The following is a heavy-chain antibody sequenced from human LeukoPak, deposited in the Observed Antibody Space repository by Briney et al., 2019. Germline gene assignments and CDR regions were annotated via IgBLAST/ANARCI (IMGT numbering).Heavy chain of an antibody. V-gene: IGHV4-59*02. CDR1: GGSVSFYY. CDR3: ARDARGSSYMDV. J-gene: IGHJ6*02. D-gene: IGHD3-10*01. Sequence: SETLSLTCTVSGGSVSFYYWSWIRQPPGKGLEWIGYTYYSGSTNYNPSLKSRVTISVDTSKNQFSLKVSSVTAADTAVYYCARDARGSSYMDVWGQGATVTVSS. CDR2: TYYSGST.